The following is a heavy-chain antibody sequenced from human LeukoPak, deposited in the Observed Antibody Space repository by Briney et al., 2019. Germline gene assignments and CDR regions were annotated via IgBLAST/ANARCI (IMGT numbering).Heavy chain of an antibody. Sequence: SETLSLTCAVYGGSFSGYYWSWIRQPPGKGLEWIGEINHSGSTNYNPSLKSRVTISVDTSKNQFSLKLSSVTAADTAVYYCARVAYGDYDTTVLDYWGQGTLVTVSS. CDR1: GGSFSGYY. D-gene: IGHD4-17*01. CDR2: INHSGST. J-gene: IGHJ4*02. V-gene: IGHV4-34*09. CDR3: ARVAYGDYDTTVLDY.